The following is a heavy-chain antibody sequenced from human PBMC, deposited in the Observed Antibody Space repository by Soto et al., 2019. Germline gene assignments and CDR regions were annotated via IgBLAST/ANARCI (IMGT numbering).Heavy chain of an antibody. J-gene: IGHJ4*02. D-gene: IGHD6-13*01. CDR3: AKYRRTEAEGFTLDY. CDR2: IYYTGSP. CDR1: GDSINNCY. Sequence: SETLSLTCTVSGDSINNCYWSWIRQPPGKRLEWIGYIYYTGSPTYNPSLESRVTMSVDTSKNQFSLKLNSVNAADTAVYYCAKYRRTEAEGFTLDYWGRGTLVTVSS. V-gene: IGHV4-59*01.